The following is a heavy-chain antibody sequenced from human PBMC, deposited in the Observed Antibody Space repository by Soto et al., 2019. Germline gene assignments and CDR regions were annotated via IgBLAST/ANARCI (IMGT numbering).Heavy chain of an antibody. Sequence: GASVKVSCKVSGYTLTELSMHWVRQAPGKGLEWMGGFDPEDGETIYAQKFQGRVTMTEETSTDTAYMELSSLRSEDTAVYYCATANDYSNSRGNYYYYYYYMDVWGKGTTVTVSS. CDR3: ATANDYSNSRGNYYYYYYYMDV. CDR1: GYTLTELS. D-gene: IGHD4-4*01. J-gene: IGHJ6*03. V-gene: IGHV1-24*01. CDR2: FDPEDGET.